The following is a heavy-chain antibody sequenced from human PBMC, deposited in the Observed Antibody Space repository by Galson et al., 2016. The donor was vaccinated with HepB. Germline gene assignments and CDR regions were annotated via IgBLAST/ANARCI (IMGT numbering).Heavy chain of an antibody. CDR1: GYSFGSYW. CDR2: IYPGDSDT. D-gene: IGHD3-9*01. V-gene: IGHV5-51*01. J-gene: IGHJ6*03. CDR3: SRHETGYRGGFDDYFYYMDV. Sequence: QSGAEVKKPGESLKISCKASGYSFGSYWIGWLRQMPGKGLEWMGIIYPGDSDTKYSPSFRGQVTISVDKSISTAYLQWSSLTASDRAMNYCSRHETGYRGGFDDYFYYMDVWGKGTTVTVSS.